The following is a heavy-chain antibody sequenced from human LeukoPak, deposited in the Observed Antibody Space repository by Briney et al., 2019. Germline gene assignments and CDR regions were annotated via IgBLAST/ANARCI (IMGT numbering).Heavy chain of an antibody. V-gene: IGHV3-48*03. J-gene: IGHJ4*02. CDR1: GFTFSSYE. D-gene: IGHD2-15*01. CDR3: ARDHLVAADY. CDR2: ISSTGTTI. Sequence: GGSLRLSCAASGFTFSSYEMNWVRQAPGKGLEWVSYISSTGTTIYYADSVKGRFTISRDNAKNSLYLQMNSLRAEDTAVYYCARDHLVAADYWGQGTLVTVSS.